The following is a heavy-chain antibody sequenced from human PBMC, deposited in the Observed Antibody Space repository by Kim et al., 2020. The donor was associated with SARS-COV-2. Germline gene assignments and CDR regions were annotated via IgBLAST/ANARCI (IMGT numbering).Heavy chain of an antibody. J-gene: IGHJ4*02. Sequence: DKTKYSRNYQGRVTITRDPSASTAYMGLSSLRSEDTAVYYCARGSGWAFDYWGQGTLVTVAS. CDR3: ARGSGWAFDY. V-gene: IGHV1-3*01. D-gene: IGHD6-19*01. CDR2: DKT.